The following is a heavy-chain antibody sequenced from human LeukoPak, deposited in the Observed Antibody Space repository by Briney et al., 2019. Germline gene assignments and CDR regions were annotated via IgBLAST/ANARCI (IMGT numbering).Heavy chain of an antibody. J-gene: IGHJ4*02. D-gene: IGHD6-19*01. CDR3: ARRLGYSSGWSEFDY. CDR2: ISAYNGNT. Sequence: RASVKVSCKASGYTFTSYGISWVRQAPGQGLEWMGWISAYNGNTNYAQKLQGRVTMTTDASTSTAYMELRSLRSDDTAVYYCARRLGYSSGWSEFDYWGQGTLVTVSS. CDR1: GYTFTSYG. V-gene: IGHV1-18*01.